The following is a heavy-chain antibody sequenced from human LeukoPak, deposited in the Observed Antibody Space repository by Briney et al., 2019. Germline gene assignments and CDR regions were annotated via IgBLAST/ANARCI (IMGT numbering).Heavy chain of an antibody. V-gene: IGHV3-23*01. CDR3: AKDRGGVVVPAAIDAFDI. CDR2: VSGSGGST. CDR1: GFTFSSYA. Sequence: PGGSLRLSCAASGFTFSSYAMSWVRQAPGKGLEWVSAVSGSGGSTYYADSVKGRFTISRDNSKNTLYLQMNSLRAEVTAVYYCAKDRGGVVVPAAIDAFDIWGQGTMVTVSS. J-gene: IGHJ3*02. D-gene: IGHD2-2*01.